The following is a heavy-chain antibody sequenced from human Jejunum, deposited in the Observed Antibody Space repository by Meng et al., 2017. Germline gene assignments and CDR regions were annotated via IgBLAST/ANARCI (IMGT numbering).Heavy chain of an antibody. CDR1: GFIFSPYV. CDR3: ARDLVPRGVILYYFDS. CDR2: KSYDGDNI. V-gene: IGHV3-30*03. J-gene: IGHJ4*02. Sequence: QVQLVEFGGGVVQPGRSLRLSCAASGFIFSPYVIHWVRPAPGKGLEWVAVKSYDGDNIYYAVSVKGRFTLSRDNSKNTLSLQMNSLRAEDTAIYYCARDLVPRGVILYYFDSWGQGTLVTVSS. D-gene: IGHD3-10*01.